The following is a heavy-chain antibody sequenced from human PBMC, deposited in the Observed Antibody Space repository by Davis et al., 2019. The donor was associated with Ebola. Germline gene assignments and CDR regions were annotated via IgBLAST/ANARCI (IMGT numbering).Heavy chain of an antibody. V-gene: IGHV1-3*01. D-gene: IGHD6-19*01. CDR2: VTGGNGNT. CDR3: SSATFGYNSYWYASY. Sequence: ASVKVSCKASAYTFTSYAMHRLRQAPGQRLEWMGWVTGGNGNTKYSQRFQGRVTITTDTSASTAYLDLSSLRSDDTAVFYCSSATFGYNSYWYASYWSQGTLVTVSS. CDR1: AYTFTSYA. J-gene: IGHJ4*02.